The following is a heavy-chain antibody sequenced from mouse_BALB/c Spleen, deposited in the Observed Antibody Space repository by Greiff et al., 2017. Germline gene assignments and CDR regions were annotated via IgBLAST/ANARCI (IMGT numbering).Heavy chain of an antibody. V-gene: IGHV1S26*01. Sequence: QVHVKQSGAELMKPGASVKMSCKASGYTFTSYWMHWVKQRPGQGLEWIGYINPSTGYTEYNQKFKDKATLTADKSSSTAYMQLSSLTSEESAVYYCARTGYYAMDYWGQGTSVTVSS. CDR1: GYTFTSYW. CDR2: INPSTGYT. J-gene: IGHJ4*01. CDR3: ARTGYYAMDY. D-gene: IGHD4-1*01.